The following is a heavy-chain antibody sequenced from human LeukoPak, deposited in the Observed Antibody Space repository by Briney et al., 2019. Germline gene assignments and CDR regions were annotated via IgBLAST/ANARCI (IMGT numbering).Heavy chain of an antibody. CDR3: ARRASIAAAGIYYFDY. CDR1: GYSFTSYW. V-gene: IGHV5-51*01. J-gene: IGHJ4*02. Sequence: GESLKISCKGSGYSFTSYWIGWVRQMPGKGLEWMGIIYPGDSDTRYSPPFQGQVTISADKSISTAHLQWSSLKASDTAMYYCARRASIAAAGIYYFDYWGQGTLVTVSS. D-gene: IGHD6-13*01. CDR2: IYPGDSDT.